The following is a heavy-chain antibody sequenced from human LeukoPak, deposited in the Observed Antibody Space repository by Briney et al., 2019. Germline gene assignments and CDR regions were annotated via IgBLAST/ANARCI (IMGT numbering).Heavy chain of an antibody. D-gene: IGHD6-13*01. J-gene: IGHJ5*02. CDR1: GGTFSSCA. CDR2: IIPIFGTA. CDR3: ARGYSRSWPGSWFDP. Sequence: SVKVSFKCSGGTFSSCAISWVRQPPGQGLEWVGGIIPIFGTANYAQKFQGRVTITADESTSTAYMELRSLRSEDTAVYYCARGYSRSWPGSWFDPCGQGTLVTVSA. V-gene: IGHV1-69*13.